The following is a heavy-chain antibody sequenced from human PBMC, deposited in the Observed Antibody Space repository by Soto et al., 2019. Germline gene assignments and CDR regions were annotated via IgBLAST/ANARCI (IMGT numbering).Heavy chain of an antibody. J-gene: IGHJ6*02. Sequence: GESLKISCKASGFTLTSYWIAWVRQMPGKGLEWMGRIDPSDSYTNYSPSFQGHVTISADKSISTAYLQWSSLKASDTAMYYCASKAGDYDSSGYHYYYGMDVWGQGTTVTV. D-gene: IGHD3-22*01. V-gene: IGHV5-10-1*01. CDR1: GFTLTSYW. CDR2: IDPSDSYT. CDR3: ASKAGDYDSSGYHYYYGMDV.